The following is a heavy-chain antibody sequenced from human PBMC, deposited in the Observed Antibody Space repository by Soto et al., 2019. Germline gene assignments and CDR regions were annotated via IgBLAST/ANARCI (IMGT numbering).Heavy chain of an antibody. V-gene: IGHV1-3*01. CDR2: INAGNGNT. Sequence: GASVKVSCKASGYTFTNYSMHWVRRAPGQRLEWMGWINAGNGNTKYSQKFQGRVTITRDTSASTAYMELSSLRSEDTAVYYCARDREPYYDFWSGYYPTRYYYHGMDVWGQAPTVTLPS. CDR1: GYTFTNYS. J-gene: IGHJ6*02. D-gene: IGHD3-3*01. CDR3: ARDREPYYDFWSGYYPTRYYYHGMDV.